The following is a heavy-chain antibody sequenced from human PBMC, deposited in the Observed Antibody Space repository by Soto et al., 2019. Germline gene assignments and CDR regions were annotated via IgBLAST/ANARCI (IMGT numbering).Heavy chain of an antibody. J-gene: IGHJ4*02. D-gene: IGHD2-8*01. CDR2: ISGSDGST. V-gene: IGHV3-23*01. CDR3: AKGPGMYSHFAY. CDR1: GFTFSSFA. Sequence: EVQMLESGGGLVQPGGSLKLSCAASGFTFSSFAMSWVRQAPGKGLDWVSAISGSDGSTYYAESVKGRFTISRDDSKNTLYLQMNSLRAEDTAVYYCAKGPGMYSHFAYWGQGTLVTVSS.